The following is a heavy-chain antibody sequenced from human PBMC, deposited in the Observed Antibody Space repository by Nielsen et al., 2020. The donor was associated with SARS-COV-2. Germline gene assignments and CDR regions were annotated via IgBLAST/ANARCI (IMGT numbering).Heavy chain of an antibody. J-gene: IGHJ6*02. Sequence: ASVKVSCKTSGHTFIGYYIHWVRQAPGQGLEWMGRINPYSGGTNYAQKFQGTVTMTRDASISTVYMELTSDDTAVYYCARARATIFGLVMSHGMDVWGQGTTVAVSS. V-gene: IGHV1-2*06. CDR3: ARARATIFGLVMSHGMDV. CDR2: INPYSGGT. D-gene: IGHD3/OR15-3a*01. CDR1: GHTFIGYY.